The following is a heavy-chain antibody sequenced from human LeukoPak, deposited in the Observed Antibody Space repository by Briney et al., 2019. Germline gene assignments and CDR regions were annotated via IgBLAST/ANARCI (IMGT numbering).Heavy chain of an antibody. CDR1: GFIFNNYW. CDR2: IKQDGSEK. V-gene: IGHV3-7*04. Sequence: HPGGSLRLSCAASGFIFNNYWMNWVRQAPGKGLEWVANIKQDGSEKYYVDSVKGRFTISRDNAKNSLYLQMNSLRAEDTAVYYCVWAMDVWGQGTTVTVSS. J-gene: IGHJ6*02. CDR3: VWAMDV.